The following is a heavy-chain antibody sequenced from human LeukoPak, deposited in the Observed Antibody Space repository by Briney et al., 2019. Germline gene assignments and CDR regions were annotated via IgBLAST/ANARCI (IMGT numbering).Heavy chain of an antibody. CDR3: AKDLLWFGELSPFDY. CDR1: GFTFSSYW. CDR2: ISGSGGST. V-gene: IGHV3-23*01. D-gene: IGHD3-10*01. Sequence: GGSLRLSCAASGFTFSSYWMSWVRQAPGKGLEWVSAISGSGGSTYYADSVKGRFTISRDNSKNTLYLQMNSLRAEDTAVYYCAKDLLWFGELSPFDYWGQGTLVTVSS. J-gene: IGHJ4*02.